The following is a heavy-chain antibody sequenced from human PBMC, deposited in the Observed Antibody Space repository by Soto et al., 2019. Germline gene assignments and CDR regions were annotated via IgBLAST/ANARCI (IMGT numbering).Heavy chain of an antibody. CDR2: LGPHENSL. V-gene: IGHV3-74*01. D-gene: IGHD4-17*01. CDR3: TRETFGDRDY. CDR1: GFTFSGDW. Sequence: EVQLVESGGGLVQPGGSLRLSCTDSGFTFSGDWMHWVRQAPGKGLVWVSRLGPHENSLNYADSVKGRFTISRDNAKNTLYLQMNSLRVEDTAVYFCTRETFGDRDYWGQGTLVTVSS. J-gene: IGHJ4*02.